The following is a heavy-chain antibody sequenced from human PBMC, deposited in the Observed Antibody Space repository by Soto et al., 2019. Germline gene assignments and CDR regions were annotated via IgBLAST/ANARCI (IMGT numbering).Heavy chain of an antibody. CDR3: AREGHDYYYYYYGMDV. Sequence: PGGSLRLSCAASGFTFSSYDMHWVRQATGKGLEWVSAIGTAGDTYYPGSVKGRFTISRENAKNSLYLQMNSLRAEDTAVYYCAREGHDYYYYYYGMDVWGQGTTVNVSS. CDR2: IGTAGDT. V-gene: IGHV3-13*01. CDR1: GFTFSSYD. D-gene: IGHD4-17*01. J-gene: IGHJ6*02.